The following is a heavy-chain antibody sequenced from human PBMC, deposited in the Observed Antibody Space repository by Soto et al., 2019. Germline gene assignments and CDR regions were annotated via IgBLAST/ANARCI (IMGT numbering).Heavy chain of an antibody. CDR2: IYYSGRT. CDR3: AKNLPRTGRFDY. Sequence: NPSETLSLTCTLSGASITGTTYFWAWIRQPPGKGLEWVGSIYYSGRTYYNPSLRSRVTISVDRSKNQFSLTMSSVTAADTAVYYCAKNLPRTGRFDYWGQGTSVTVSS. J-gene: IGHJ4*02. V-gene: IGHV4-39*01. CDR1: GASITGTTYF.